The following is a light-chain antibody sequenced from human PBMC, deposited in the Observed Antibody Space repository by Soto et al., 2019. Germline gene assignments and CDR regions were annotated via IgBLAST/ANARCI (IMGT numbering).Light chain of an antibody. Sequence: EIVMTQSPATLSVSPGERATLSCRASQSVRSNLAWYQQKPGQAPRLLIYVASTRATGIPARFSGSGSGTDLTRTIISLQSEDFAGYYCQHYSNWPSYAFGQGTKLEIK. J-gene: IGKJ2*01. CDR2: VAS. CDR1: QSVRSN. CDR3: QHYSNWPSYA. V-gene: IGKV3-15*01.